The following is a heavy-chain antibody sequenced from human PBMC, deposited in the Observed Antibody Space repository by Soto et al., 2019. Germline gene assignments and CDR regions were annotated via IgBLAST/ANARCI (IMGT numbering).Heavy chain of an antibody. D-gene: IGHD3-22*01. CDR2: IDPSDSQT. Sequence: PXDSLTISCKGAGYSFAGDWITWVRQKPGKGLEWMGRIDPSDSQTYYSPSFRGHVTISVTKSITTVFLQWSSLRASDTAMYYCARQIYDSDTGPNFQYYFDSWGQGTPVTVSS. CDR1: GYSFAGDW. J-gene: IGHJ4*02. V-gene: IGHV5-10-1*01. CDR3: ARQIYDSDTGPNFQYYFDS.